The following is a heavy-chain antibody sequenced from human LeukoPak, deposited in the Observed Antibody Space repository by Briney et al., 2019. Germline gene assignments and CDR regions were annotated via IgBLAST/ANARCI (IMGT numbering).Heavy chain of an antibody. J-gene: IGHJ3*02. CDR1: GCSISSYY. CDR3: ARDRCSSTSCWAFDI. CDR2: IYYSGST. V-gene: IGHV4-59*01. D-gene: IGHD2-2*01. Sequence: SETLSLTCTVSGCSISSYYWSWIRQPPGKGLEWIGYIYYSGSTNYNPSLKSRVTISVDTSKNQFSLKLSSVTAADTAVYYCARDRCSSTSCWAFDIWGQGTMVTVSS.